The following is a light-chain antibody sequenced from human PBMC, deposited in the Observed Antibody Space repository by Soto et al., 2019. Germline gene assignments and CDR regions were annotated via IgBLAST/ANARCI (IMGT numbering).Light chain of an antibody. CDR3: SSYTTSNTLV. Sequence: QSALTQPASVSGSPGQSITLSCAGTTNDIGSYNYVSWFQQHPGEAPKLIIFEVTHRPSGISTRFSGSKSGNTASLTISDLQAEDEALYYCSSYTTSNTLVFGTGTKLTVL. V-gene: IGLV2-14*01. CDR2: EVT. CDR1: TNDIGSYNY. J-gene: IGLJ1*01.